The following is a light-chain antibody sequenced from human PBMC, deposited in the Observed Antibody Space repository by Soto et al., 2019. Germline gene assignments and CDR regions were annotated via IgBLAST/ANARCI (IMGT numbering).Light chain of an antibody. Sequence: QSVLTQPASVSGSPGQSITISCSGTTNDVGGYNYVSWYQQHPGKAPKLLIYGVTDRPSGVSSRSSGSKSGNAASLTISGLQAEDEGDYYCSSYTSSYTWVFGGGTKVTVL. CDR1: TNDVGGYNY. V-gene: IGLV2-14*03. CDR3: SSYTSSYTWV. J-gene: IGLJ3*02. CDR2: GVT.